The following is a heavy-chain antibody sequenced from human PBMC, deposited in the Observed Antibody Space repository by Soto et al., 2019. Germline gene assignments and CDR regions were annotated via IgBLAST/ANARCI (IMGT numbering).Heavy chain of an antibody. V-gene: IGHV3-30*18. D-gene: IGHD5-12*01. CDR2: ISYDGSNK. J-gene: IGHJ4*02. CDR3: AQLTGYSGYDFDY. Sequence: QVQLVESGGGVVQPGRSLRLSCAASGFTFSSYGMHWVRQAPGKGLEWVAVISYDGSNKYYADSVKGRFTISRDNSKNTLYLQMNSLRAEDTAVYYCAQLTGYSGYDFDYWGQGTLVTVSS. CDR1: GFTFSSYG.